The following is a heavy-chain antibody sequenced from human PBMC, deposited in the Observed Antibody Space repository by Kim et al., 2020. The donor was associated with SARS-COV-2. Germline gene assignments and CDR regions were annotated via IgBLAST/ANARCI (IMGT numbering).Heavy chain of an antibody. CDR2: IWYDGSNK. CDR3: ARGLRGIAVAGPDY. V-gene: IGHV3-33*01. D-gene: IGHD6-19*01. CDR1: GFTFSSYG. Sequence: GGSLRLSCAASGFTFSSYGMHWVRQAPGKGLEWVAVIWYDGSNKYYADSVKGRFTISRDNSKNTLYLQMNSLRAEDTAVYYCARGLRGIAVAGPDYWGQGTLVTVSS. J-gene: IGHJ4*02.